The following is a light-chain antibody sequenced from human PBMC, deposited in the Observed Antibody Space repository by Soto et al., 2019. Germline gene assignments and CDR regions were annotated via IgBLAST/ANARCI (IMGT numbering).Light chain of an antibody. Sequence: EIVLTQSPGTLSLSPGERATLSCRASQSVTTSYLAWYQQKPGQAPRLLIYAASSRATGIPDRFSGSGSGTDFTLTISRLEPEDFAVYYCQQYGSSPRGTFGGGTKVEIK. CDR2: AAS. CDR1: QSVTTSY. J-gene: IGKJ4*01. CDR3: QQYGSSPRGT. V-gene: IGKV3-20*01.